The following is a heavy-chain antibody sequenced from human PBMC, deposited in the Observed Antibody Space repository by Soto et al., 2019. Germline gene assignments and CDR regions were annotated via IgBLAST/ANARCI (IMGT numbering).Heavy chain of an antibody. CDR3: TRIYCTTTSCFINGMDV. CDR2: ISHSGDT. Sequence: SETLSLTCAVSGYVITNGYHWGWIRQPAGKELEWIGTISHSGDTYYNPSLKSRVTISIDTAKNHLSLILSSVTAADTATYYCTRIYCTTTSCFINGMDVWGQGTTVTVS. V-gene: IGHV4-38-2*01. J-gene: IGHJ6*02. D-gene: IGHD2-2*01. CDR1: GYVITNGYH.